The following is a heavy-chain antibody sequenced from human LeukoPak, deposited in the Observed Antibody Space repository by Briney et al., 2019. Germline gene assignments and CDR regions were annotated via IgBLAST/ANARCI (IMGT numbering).Heavy chain of an antibody. J-gene: IGHJ1*01. CDR2: INPNSGGT. CDR1: GYTFTGYY. D-gene: IGHD3-22*01. Sequence: ASVKVSCKASGYTFTGYYMHWVRQAPGQGLEWMGWINPNSGGTNYAQKFQGRVTMTRDTSISTAYMELSRLRSDDTAVYYCARGSRYYYDSSGYPLAYFQHWGQGTLVTVSS. V-gene: IGHV1-2*02. CDR3: ARGSRYYYDSSGYPLAYFQH.